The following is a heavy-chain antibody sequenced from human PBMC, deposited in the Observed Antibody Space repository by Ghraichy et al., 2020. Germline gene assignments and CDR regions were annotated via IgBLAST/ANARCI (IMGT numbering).Heavy chain of an antibody. CDR1: GFSFDSYS. CDR2: ITSSSRFK. Sequence: GESLNISCVGSGFSFDSYSMNWVRQSPGKGLEWVSYITSSSRFKSYADSVKGRFTISRDNAQNSLSLQMSGLTDEDTAVYYCARGSKVVRFYYYDGIDVWDQGTTVTVSS. CDR3: ARGSKVVRFYYYDGIDV. J-gene: IGHJ6*02. V-gene: IGHV3-48*02. D-gene: IGHD2-15*01.